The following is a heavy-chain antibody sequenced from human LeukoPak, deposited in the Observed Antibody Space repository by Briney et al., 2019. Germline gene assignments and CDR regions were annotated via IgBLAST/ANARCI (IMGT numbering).Heavy chain of an antibody. CDR2: ISGSGTGT. V-gene: IGHV3-23*01. D-gene: IGHD6-25*01. J-gene: IGHJ4*02. Sequence: GGSLRLSCAASGFTFSNYAVSWVRQAPGKGLEWVSGISGSGTGTYYADSVKGRFTISRDNSKNTLYLQMNSLRAEDTAVYYCAKGNAAAVPHDYWGQGTLVTVSS. CDR3: AKGNAAAVPHDY. CDR1: GFTFSNYA.